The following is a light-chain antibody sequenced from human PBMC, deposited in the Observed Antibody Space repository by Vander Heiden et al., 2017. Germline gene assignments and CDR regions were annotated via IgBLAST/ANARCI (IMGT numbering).Light chain of an antibody. J-gene: IGKJ2*01. V-gene: IGKV1-39*01. CDR1: QSISSY. CDR2: AAS. Sequence: NQMTQSPSSLSASVGDRVTITCRASQSISSYLNWYQQKPGKAPKLLIYAASSLQSGVPSRFSGSGSGTDFTLTISSLEPEDFATYYCQQRYSTPVTFGQGTRLEIK. CDR3: QQRYSTPVT.